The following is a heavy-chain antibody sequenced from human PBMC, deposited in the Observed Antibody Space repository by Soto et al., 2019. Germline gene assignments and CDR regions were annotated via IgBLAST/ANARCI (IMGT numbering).Heavy chain of an antibody. CDR1: GFTFSSYW. Sequence: EVQLVESGGGLVKPGGSLRLSCEASGFTFSSYWLHWVRQPPGKGLVWVSRITGEGSDASSADSVKGRFAISRDNAKNTLYLQMNSLRAEDTAVYYCARATMTTAVDYWGQGTLVTVSS. D-gene: IGHD4-17*01. CDR2: ITGEGSDA. V-gene: IGHV3-74*01. CDR3: ARATMTTAVDY. J-gene: IGHJ4*02.